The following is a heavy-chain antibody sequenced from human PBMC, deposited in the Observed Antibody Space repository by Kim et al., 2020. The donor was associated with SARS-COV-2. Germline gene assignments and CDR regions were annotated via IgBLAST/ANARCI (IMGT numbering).Heavy chain of an antibody. V-gene: IGHV4-61*02. CDR2: IYTSGST. J-gene: IGHJ4*02. CDR3: AREPLAVAGFYTFADY. D-gene: IGHD6-19*01. CDR1: GGSISSGSYY. Sequence: SETLSLTCTVSGGSISSGSYYWSWIRQPAGKGLEWIGRIYTSGSTNYNPSLKSRVTISVDTSKNQFSLKLSSVTAADTAVYYCAREPLAVAGFYTFADYWGQGTLVTVSS.